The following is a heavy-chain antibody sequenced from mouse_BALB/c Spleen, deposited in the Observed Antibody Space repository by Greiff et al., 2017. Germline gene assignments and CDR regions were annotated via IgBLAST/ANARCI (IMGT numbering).Heavy chain of an antibody. CDR3: ARKGERLRGFDY. J-gene: IGHJ2*01. Sequence: VQLKESGPGLVKPSQSLSLTCTVTGYSITSDYAWNWIRQFPGNKLEWMGYISYSGSTSYNPYLKSRTSITRDTSKNQFFLQLNSVTTEDTDTYYCARKGERLRGFDYWGQGTTLTVSS. CDR1: GYSITSDYA. D-gene: IGHD1-2*01. CDR2: ISYSGST. V-gene: IGHV3-2*02.